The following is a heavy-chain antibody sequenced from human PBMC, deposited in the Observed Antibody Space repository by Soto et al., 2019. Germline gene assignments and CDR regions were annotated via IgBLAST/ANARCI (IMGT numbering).Heavy chain of an antibody. Sequence: GGSLRLSCAASGFTFSSYAMSWVRQAPGKGLEWVSYISSSSSTIYYADSVKGRFTISRDNAKNSLYLQMNSLRAEDTAVYYCARVVSRSSSYTFDYWGQGTLVTVSS. V-gene: IGHV3-48*01. D-gene: IGHD6-13*01. CDR1: GFTFSSYA. J-gene: IGHJ4*02. CDR3: ARVVSRSSSYTFDY. CDR2: ISSSSSTI.